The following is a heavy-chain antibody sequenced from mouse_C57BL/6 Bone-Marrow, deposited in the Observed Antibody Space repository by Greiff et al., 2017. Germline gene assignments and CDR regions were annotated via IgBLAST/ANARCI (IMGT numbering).Heavy chain of an antibody. J-gene: IGHJ4*01. CDR1: GYTFTDYE. V-gene: IGHV1-15*01. D-gene: IGHD1-1*01. CDR2: IDPETGGT. CDR3: TRLLRYPHYYAMDY. Sequence: QVQLQQSGAELVRPGASVTLSCKASGYTFTDYEMHWVKQTPVHGLEWIGAIDPETGGTAYNQKFKGKAILTADKSSSTAYMELRSLTSEDSAVYYCTRLLRYPHYYAMDYWCQGTSVTVSS.